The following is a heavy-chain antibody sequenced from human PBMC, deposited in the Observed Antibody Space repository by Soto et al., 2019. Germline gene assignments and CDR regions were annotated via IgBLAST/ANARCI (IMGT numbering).Heavy chain of an antibody. D-gene: IGHD2-8*01. V-gene: IGHV3-30-3*01. J-gene: IGHJ4*02. CDR2: ISYDGSNK. CDR3: ARDDCTNGVCYGYFDY. CDR1: GFTFSSYA. Sequence: GGSLRLSCAASGFTFSSYAMHWVRQAPGRGLEWVAVISYDGSNKYYADSVKGRFTISRDNSKNTLYLQMNSLRAEDTAVYYCARDDCTNGVCYGYFDYWGQGTLVTVSS.